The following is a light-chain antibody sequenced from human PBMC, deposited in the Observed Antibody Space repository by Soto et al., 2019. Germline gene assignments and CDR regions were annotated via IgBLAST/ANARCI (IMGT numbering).Light chain of an antibody. CDR1: QSISRY. Sequence: EIALTQSPATLSLSPGERATLSCRASQSISRYLAWYQQKPGQAPRLLIYDATNRATGIPARFSGSGSGTDFTLTISRLEPEDFAVYYCQRYGRSSITFGQGTRLETK. V-gene: IGKV3-11*01. CDR3: QRYGRSSIT. J-gene: IGKJ5*01. CDR2: DAT.